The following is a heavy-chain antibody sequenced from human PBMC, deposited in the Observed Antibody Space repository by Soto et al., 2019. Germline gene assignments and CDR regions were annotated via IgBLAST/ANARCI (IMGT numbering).Heavy chain of an antibody. CDR3: AKNSGPHLATATDY. Sequence: GGSLRLSCAASGSTFSTYAMTWVRQAPGKGLQWVSAISASGASTYYADSVKGRFTISRDNSKNTLYLQMNSLRAEDTAVYYCAKNSGPHLATATDYWGQGTLVTVSS. J-gene: IGHJ4*02. CDR1: GSTFSTYA. V-gene: IGHV3-23*01. CDR2: ISASGAST. D-gene: IGHD3-10*01.